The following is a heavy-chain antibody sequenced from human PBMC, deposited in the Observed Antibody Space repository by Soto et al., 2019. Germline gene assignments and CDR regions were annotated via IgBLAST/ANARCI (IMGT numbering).Heavy chain of an antibody. V-gene: IGHV4-59*01. Sequence: SETLSLTCTVSGGSISSYYWSWIRQPPGKGLEWIGYIYYSGSTNYNPSLKSRVTISVDTSKNQFSLKLSSVTAADTAVYYCARSAPYYGSSGTFDYWGQGTLVTVSS. D-gene: IGHD3-22*01. CDR1: GGSISSYY. CDR3: ARSAPYYGSSGTFDY. J-gene: IGHJ4*02. CDR2: IYYSGST.